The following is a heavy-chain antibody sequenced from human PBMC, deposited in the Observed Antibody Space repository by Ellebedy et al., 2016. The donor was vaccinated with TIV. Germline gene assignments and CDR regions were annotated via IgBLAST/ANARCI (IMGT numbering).Heavy chain of an antibody. CDR2: IWYDGSNK. CDR1: GFTFSSHG. Sequence: GESLKISCSASGFTFSSHGMHWVRQAPGKGLEWVAVIWYDGSNKYYADSVKGRFTISRDKSKNTLYLQMNSLRAEDTAVYYCARDGGYGGNSGFDYWGQGTLVTVSS. J-gene: IGHJ4*02. D-gene: IGHD4-23*01. V-gene: IGHV3-33*01. CDR3: ARDGGYGGNSGFDY.